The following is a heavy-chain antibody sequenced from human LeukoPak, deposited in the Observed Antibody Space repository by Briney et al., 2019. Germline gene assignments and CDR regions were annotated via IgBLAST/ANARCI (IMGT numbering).Heavy chain of an antibody. CDR1: GFTFSSYS. D-gene: IGHD4-17*01. V-gene: IGHV3-21*01. J-gene: IGHJ4*02. CDR2: ISSSSSYI. CDR3: RHFDF. Sequence: PGGSLRLSCAASGFTFSSYSMNWVRQAPGKGLEWVSSISSSSSYIYYADSVKGRFTISRDNAKNSLYLQMNSLNCARGHTAVTRHFDFWGQGTLVTVSS.